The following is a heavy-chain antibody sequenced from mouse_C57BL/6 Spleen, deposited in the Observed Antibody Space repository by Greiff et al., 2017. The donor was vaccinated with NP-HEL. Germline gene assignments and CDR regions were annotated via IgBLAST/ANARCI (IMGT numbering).Heavy chain of an antibody. J-gene: IGHJ3*01. Sequence: EVKLVESGGGLVKPGGSLKLSCAASGFTFSSYAMSWVRQTPEKRLEWVATISDGGSYTYYPDNVKGRFTISRDNAKNNLYLQMSHLKSEDTAMYYCAREGAYYSNRFAYWGQGTLVTVSA. D-gene: IGHD2-5*01. CDR1: GFTFSSYA. CDR3: AREGAYYSNRFAY. CDR2: ISDGGSYT. V-gene: IGHV5-4*03.